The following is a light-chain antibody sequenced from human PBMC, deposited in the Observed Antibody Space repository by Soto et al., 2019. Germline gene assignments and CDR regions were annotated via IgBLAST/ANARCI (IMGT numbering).Light chain of an antibody. CDR1: QGISSY. J-gene: IGKJ2*01. V-gene: IGKV1-8*01. CDR3: QQSYTLPYA. CDR2: AAS. Sequence: AIRMTQSPSSLSASTGDRVTITCRASQGISSYLAWYQQKPGKAPKLLIYAASTLQSGVPSRFSGSGFGADFTLTIKGLQYEDFGVYYCQQSYTLPYAFGQGTSLDIK.